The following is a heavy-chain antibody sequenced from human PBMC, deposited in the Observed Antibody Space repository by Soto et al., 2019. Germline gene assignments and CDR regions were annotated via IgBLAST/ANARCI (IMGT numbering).Heavy chain of an antibody. D-gene: IGHD3-16*02. J-gene: IGHJ4*02. CDR2: IKQAGGEK. CDR3: ARGAFPTWGTYPLDY. Sequence: EVQLVESGGGLVQPGGSLRLSCAASGFTFTSYWMTWVRQAPGKGLEWVANIKQAGGEKYYVGSVKGRFTISRDNAENSLYLPLDSLRAEDAAVYYCARGAFPTWGTYPLDYWGQGTVVTVSS. V-gene: IGHV3-7*04. CDR1: GFTFTSYW.